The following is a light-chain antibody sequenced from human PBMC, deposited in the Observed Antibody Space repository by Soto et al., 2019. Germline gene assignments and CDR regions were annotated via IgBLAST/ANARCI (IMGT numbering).Light chain of an antibody. CDR1: SSDVGAYNY. J-gene: IGLJ2*01. V-gene: IGLV2-11*01. CDR3: CSYAGSNLV. Sequence: QSALTQPRSVSGSPGQSVTFSCSGTSSDVGAYNYVSWYQQYPGKAPKLMIYDVSERPSGVPDRFSGSKSGNTASLTISGLQAEEGGDYCCCSYAGSNLVFGGGTKLTVL. CDR2: DVS.